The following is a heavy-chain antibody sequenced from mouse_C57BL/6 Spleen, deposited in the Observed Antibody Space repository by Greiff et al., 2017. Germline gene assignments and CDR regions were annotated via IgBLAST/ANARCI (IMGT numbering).Heavy chain of an antibody. CDR1: GFTFSSYA. D-gene: IGHD2-3*01. V-gene: IGHV5-4*01. Sequence: EVKLVESGGGLVKPGGSLKLSCAASGFTFSSYAMSWVRQTPEKRLEWVATIRDGGSYTYYPDNVKGRFTISRDNAKNNLYLQMSHLKSEDTAMYYCARDVSGDGYYGFAYWGQGTLVTVSA. CDR3: ARDVSGDGYYGFAY. CDR2: IRDGGSYT. J-gene: IGHJ3*01.